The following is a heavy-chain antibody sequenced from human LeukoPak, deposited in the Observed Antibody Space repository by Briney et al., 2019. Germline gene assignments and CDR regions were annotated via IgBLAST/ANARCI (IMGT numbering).Heavy chain of an antibody. Sequence: ASVKVSCKASGYTFTSYYMHWVGQAPGQGLEWMGIINPSGGSTSYAQKFQGRVTMTRDMSTSTVYMELSSLRSEDTAVYYCARLTTVVTPGDYWGQGTLVTVSS. V-gene: IGHV1-46*01. CDR3: ARLTTVVTPGDY. D-gene: IGHD4-23*01. J-gene: IGHJ4*02. CDR1: GYTFTSYY. CDR2: INPSGGST.